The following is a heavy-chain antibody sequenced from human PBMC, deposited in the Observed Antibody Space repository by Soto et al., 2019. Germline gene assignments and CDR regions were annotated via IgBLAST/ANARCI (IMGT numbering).Heavy chain of an antibody. J-gene: IGHJ6*03. V-gene: IGHV3-7*01. CDR1: GFTFSGYW. CDR2: IRQDGSDK. CDR3: AKAGGGPAVYCNIGGCHYKWVNYMDV. Sequence: EVQLVESGGGLVQPGGSLRLSCTASGFTFSGYWMNWVRQAPGKGLEWVANIRQDGSDKYYVDSVKGRFTISRDNAKSSLSLQMNSLAAEGTAVYYSAKAGGGPAVYCNIGGCHYKWVNYMDVWGKGTTVSVSS. D-gene: IGHD2-8*01.